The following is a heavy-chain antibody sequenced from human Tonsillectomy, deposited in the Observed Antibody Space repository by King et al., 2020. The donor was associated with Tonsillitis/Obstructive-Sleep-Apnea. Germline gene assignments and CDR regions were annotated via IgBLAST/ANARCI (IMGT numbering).Heavy chain of an antibody. J-gene: IGHJ4*02. CDR2: IYPGDSDT. D-gene: IGHD3-9*01. Sequence: VQLVQSGAEVKKPGESLKISCKGSGYSFTSYWIGWVRQMPGKGLEWMGIIYPGDSDTRYSPSFQGQVTISADKSISTAYLQWSSLKASDTAMYYCARSSQLRYFDWLLVNYWGQGTLVTVSS. CDR1: GYSFTSYW. CDR3: ARSSQLRYFDWLLVNY. V-gene: IGHV5-51*03.